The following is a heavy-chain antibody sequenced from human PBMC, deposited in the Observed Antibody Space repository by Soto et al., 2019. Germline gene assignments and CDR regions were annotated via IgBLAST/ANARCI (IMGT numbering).Heavy chain of an antibody. Sequence: SETLSLTCTVSGGSISTYYWTWIRQPPGKGLEWIGYVHYSGTTNYNPSLKSRVTMSVDTSKNQFSLKLRSVTAADTAVYYCARVSVGSTQYFHHWGQGTLVTVSS. J-gene: IGHJ1*01. CDR2: VHYSGTT. D-gene: IGHD1-26*01. V-gene: IGHV4-59*01. CDR1: GGSISTYY. CDR3: ARVSVGSTQYFHH.